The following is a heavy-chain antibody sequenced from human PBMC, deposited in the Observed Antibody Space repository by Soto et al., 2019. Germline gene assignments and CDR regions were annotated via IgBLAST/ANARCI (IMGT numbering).Heavy chain of an antibody. CDR1: GGSISSSSYY. J-gene: IGHJ5*02. D-gene: IGHD3-22*01. CDR3: ARHSYYYDSSGYQYNWFDP. V-gene: IGHV4-39*01. CDR2: IYYSGST. Sequence: SETLSLTCTVSGGSISSSSYYWGWIRQPPGKGLEWIGSIYYSGSTYYNPSLKSRVTISVDTSKNQFSLKLSSVTAADTAVYYCARHSYYYDSSGYQYNWFDPWGQGNLVTVSS.